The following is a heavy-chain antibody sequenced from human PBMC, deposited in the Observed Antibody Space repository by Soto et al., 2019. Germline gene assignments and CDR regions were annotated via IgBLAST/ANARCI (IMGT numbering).Heavy chain of an antibody. V-gene: IGHV3-23*01. CDR2: ISGSGFKK. Sequence: PGXSLRLSCAASGFXFENFGISWVRQAPGKGLEWISSISGSGFKKYYADSVKGRFTISRDNSKSTVYLELNNLSAEDTAVYHCAKNQGVELVPLATVDWFDPWGQGSVGTVS. CDR3: AKNQGVELVPLATVDWFDP. J-gene: IGHJ5*02. D-gene: IGHD1-26*01. CDR1: GFXFENFG.